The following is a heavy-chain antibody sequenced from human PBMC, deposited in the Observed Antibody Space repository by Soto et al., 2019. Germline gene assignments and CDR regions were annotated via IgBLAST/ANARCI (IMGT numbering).Heavy chain of an antibody. J-gene: IGHJ4*02. CDR1: GFTFSEYS. CDR3: VRRAGECNGGSCYSRF. CDR2: ISGGGSST. Sequence: EVQLLESGGGLVQPGGSLRLSCAASGFTFSEYSMTWVRQAPGMGLEWVSTISGGGSSTYYADSVEGRFIISRDNSKKTVYLQLDSLRVEDTAVYYCVRRAGECNGGSCYSRFWGQGSLVTVSS. V-gene: IGHV3-23*01. D-gene: IGHD2-15*01.